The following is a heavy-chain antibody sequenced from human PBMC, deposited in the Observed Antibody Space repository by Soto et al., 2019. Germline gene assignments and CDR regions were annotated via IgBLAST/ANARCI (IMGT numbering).Heavy chain of an antibody. V-gene: IGHV1-69*13. Sequence: SVKVSCKASGGTFSSYAISWVRQAPGQGLEWMGGIIPIFGTANYAQKFQGRVTITADESTSTAYMELSSLRSEDTAVYYCASLSVVATPNYYYYYGMDVWGPGTTVTVSS. CDR3: ASLSVVATPNYYYYYGMDV. CDR2: IIPIFGTA. J-gene: IGHJ6*02. CDR1: GGTFSSYA. D-gene: IGHD2-15*01.